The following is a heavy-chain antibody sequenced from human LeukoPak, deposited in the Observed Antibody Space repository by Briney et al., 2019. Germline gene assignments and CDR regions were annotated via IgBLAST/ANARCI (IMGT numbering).Heavy chain of an antibody. CDR1: GGSISNYY. Sequence: PSETLSLTCTVSGGSISNYYWNWVRQPPGKGLEWIAYIYYSGIANYNPSLKSRVTISVDTSKNQFSLKLSSVTAADTAVYYCARRRSSGWPHYYYYYMDVWGKGTTVTISS. J-gene: IGHJ6*03. D-gene: IGHD6-19*01. CDR2: IYYSGIA. CDR3: ARRRSSGWPHYYYYYMDV. V-gene: IGHV4-59*12.